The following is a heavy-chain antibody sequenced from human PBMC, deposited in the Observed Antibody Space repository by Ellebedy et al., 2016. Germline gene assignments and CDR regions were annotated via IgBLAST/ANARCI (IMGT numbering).Heavy chain of an antibody. D-gene: IGHD3-22*01. CDR3: ARIRYYYDSSGRIEYYFDY. Sequence: SGPTLVKPTETLTLTCTVSGFSLSNARMGVSWIRQPPGKALEWLAHIFSNDEKSYSTSLKSRLTISKDTSKSQVVLTMTNMDPVDTATYYCARIRYYYDSSGRIEYYFDYWGQGTLVTVSS. CDR2: IFSNDEK. CDR1: GFSLSNARMG. V-gene: IGHV2-26*01. J-gene: IGHJ4*02.